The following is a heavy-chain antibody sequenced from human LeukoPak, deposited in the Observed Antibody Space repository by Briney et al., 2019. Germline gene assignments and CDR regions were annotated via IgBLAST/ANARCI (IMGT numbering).Heavy chain of an antibody. CDR1: GGSISSGDHY. D-gene: IGHD2-15*01. Sequence: SETLSLTCTVSGGSISSGDHYWSWIRQPPGKGLEWIGYIYCSGGTYYNPSLKSRVTISVDTSKNQFSLKLGSVTAADTAVYYCARDWYCSGGSCYSGPVNWYFDLWGRGTLVTVSS. CDR2: IYCSGGT. CDR3: ARDWYCSGGSCYSGPVNWYFDL. V-gene: IGHV4-30-4*01. J-gene: IGHJ2*01.